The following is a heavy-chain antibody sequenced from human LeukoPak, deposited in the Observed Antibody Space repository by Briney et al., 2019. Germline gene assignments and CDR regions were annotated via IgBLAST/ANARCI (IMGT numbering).Heavy chain of an antibody. D-gene: IGHD5-18*01. J-gene: IGHJ3*02. CDR1: GFTFSIYG. V-gene: IGHV3-30*02. CDR2: VHDHGTNK. CDR3: AKEQNTAMVGHAFDI. Sequence: GGSLRLSCAASGFTFSIYGMHWVRQAPGKGLEWVAFVHDHGTNKYYADSVKGRFTISRDNSKNTLYLQMNSLRAEDTAVYYCAKEQNTAMVGHAFDIWGQGTMVTVSS.